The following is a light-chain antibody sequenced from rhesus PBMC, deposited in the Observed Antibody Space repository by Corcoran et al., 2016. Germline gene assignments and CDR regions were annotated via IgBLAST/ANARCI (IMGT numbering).Light chain of an antibody. CDR3: QHGYATPLT. CDR1: ENVNNY. V-gene: IGKV1-74*01. Sequence: DIQMTQSPSSLSASVGDRVTITCRASENVNNYLNWYQQKPGKAPKLLIYKASTLESGVPSRFSGSGSGTDYTFPISSLQPEDFATYYCQHGYATPLTFGGGTKVELK. J-gene: IGKJ4*01. CDR2: KAS.